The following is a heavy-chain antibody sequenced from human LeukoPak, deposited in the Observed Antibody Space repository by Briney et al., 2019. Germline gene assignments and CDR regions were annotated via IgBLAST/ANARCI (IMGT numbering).Heavy chain of an antibody. D-gene: IGHD6-19*01. CDR3: ARGAYSSGWYKTYFDY. J-gene: IGHJ4*02. CDR1: GGSFSGYY. Sequence: SETLSLTCAVYGGSFSGYYWSWIRQPPGKGLEWIGEINHSGSTNYNPSLKSRVTISVDTSKNQFSLKLSSVTAADTAVYYCARGAYSSGWYKTYFDYWGQGTLVTVSS. V-gene: IGHV4-34*01. CDR2: INHSGST.